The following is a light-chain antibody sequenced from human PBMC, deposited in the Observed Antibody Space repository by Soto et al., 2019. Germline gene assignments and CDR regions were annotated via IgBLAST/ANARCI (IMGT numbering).Light chain of an antibody. CDR2: AAS. CDR3: VQDYDYPLI. Sequence: AIQMTQSPSSLSASVGDRVTITCRASQGIRNDLGWYQQKPGKAPKLLIYAASTLQTGVPSRFSGSGAGTDFTLTICSLQPEDFATYYCVQDYDYPLIFGGGTKVEI. CDR1: QGIRND. V-gene: IGKV1-6*01. J-gene: IGKJ4*01.